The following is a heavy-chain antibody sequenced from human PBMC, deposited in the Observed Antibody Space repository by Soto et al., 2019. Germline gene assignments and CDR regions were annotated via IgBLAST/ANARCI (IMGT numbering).Heavy chain of an antibody. D-gene: IGHD5-18*01. Sequence: GGSLRLSCAASGFTFSNAWMSWVRQAPGKGLEWVGRIKSKTGGGTTDYAAPVKGRFTISRDDSKNTLYLQMNSLKTEDTAVYYCLQHAHWGQGTLVTVSS. CDR3: LQHAH. V-gene: IGHV3-15*01. CDR1: GFTFSNAW. J-gene: IGHJ4*02. CDR2: IKSKTGGGTT.